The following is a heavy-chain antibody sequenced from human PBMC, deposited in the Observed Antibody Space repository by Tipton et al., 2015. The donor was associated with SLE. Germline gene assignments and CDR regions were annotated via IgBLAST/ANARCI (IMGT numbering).Heavy chain of an antibody. V-gene: IGHV3-21*03. Sequence: SLRLSCEASGFTFSRFGMNWLRQAPGKGLEWVSFISGRSDYIYYADSMKGRFTISRDNAKNSVFLQIDSLRAEDSAVYFCARDLAVTTPEYFQHWGHGTQVTVSS. CDR3: ARDLAVTTPEYFQH. CDR1: GFTFSRFG. D-gene: IGHD4-17*01. CDR2: ISGRSDYI. J-gene: IGHJ1*01.